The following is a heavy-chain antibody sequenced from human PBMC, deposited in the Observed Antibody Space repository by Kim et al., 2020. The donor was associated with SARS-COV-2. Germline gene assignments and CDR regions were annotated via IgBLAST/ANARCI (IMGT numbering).Heavy chain of an antibody. V-gene: IGHV4-39*01. CDR1: GGSISSSSYY. CDR3: AAHPQGWLPLDY. D-gene: IGHD3-22*01. CDR2: IYYSGST. J-gene: IGHJ4*02. Sequence: SETLSLTCTVSGGSISSSSYYWGWIRQPPGKGLEWIGSIYYSGSTYYNPSLKSRVTISVDTSKNQFSLKLSSVTAADTAVYYCAAHPQGWLPLDYWGQGTLVTVSS.